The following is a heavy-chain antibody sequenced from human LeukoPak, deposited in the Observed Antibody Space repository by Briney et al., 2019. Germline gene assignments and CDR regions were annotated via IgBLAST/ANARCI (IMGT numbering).Heavy chain of an antibody. V-gene: IGHV3-48*03. J-gene: IGHJ5*02. CDR1: GFTFSSYE. CDR3: AKKYNTGLDP. CDR2: ISSSGSTR. Sequence: PGGSLRLSCAASGFTFSSYEMNWVRQAPGKGLEWVSYISSSGSTRYYADSVKGRFTISRDNSKNTLYLQMNSLRVEDTAVYYCAKKYNTGLDPWGQGTLVTVSS. D-gene: IGHD1-14*01.